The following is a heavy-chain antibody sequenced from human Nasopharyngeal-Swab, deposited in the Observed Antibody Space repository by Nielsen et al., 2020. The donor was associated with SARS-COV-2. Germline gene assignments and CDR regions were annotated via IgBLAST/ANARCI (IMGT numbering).Heavy chain of an antibody. CDR2: ISYDGSNK. V-gene: IGHV3-30*04. J-gene: IGHJ5*02. CDR1: GFTFSSYA. Sequence: GESLKISCAASGFTFSSYAMHWVRQAPGKGLEWVAVISYDGSNKYYADSVKGRFTISRDNSKNTLYLQMNSLRAEDTAVYYCARGVYRGWFGPWGQGTLVTVSS. D-gene: IGHD6-13*01. CDR3: ARGVYRGWFGP.